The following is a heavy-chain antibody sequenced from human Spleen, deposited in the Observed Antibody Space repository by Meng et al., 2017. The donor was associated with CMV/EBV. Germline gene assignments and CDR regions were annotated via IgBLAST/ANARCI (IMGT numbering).Heavy chain of an antibody. Sequence: GESLKISCAASGFTFSDHNMDWVRQAPGKGLEWVGRTSDKANSYTTLYAASVKGRFTISRDDSKNSVYLQMNSLKTEDTAVYYCARWDYSNYVWVGMDVWGQGTTVTVSS. CDR1: GFTFSDHN. CDR3: ARWDYSNYVWVGMDV. J-gene: IGHJ6*02. V-gene: IGHV3-72*01. D-gene: IGHD4-11*01. CDR2: TSDKANSYTT.